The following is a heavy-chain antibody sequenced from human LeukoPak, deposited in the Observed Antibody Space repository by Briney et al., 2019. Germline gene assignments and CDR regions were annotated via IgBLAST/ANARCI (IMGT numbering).Heavy chain of an antibody. CDR3: ARDLSYADYYYYGMDV. Sequence: GGSLRLSCAASGFTFSSYWMSWVRQAPGKGLEWVAVISYDGSNKYYADSVKGRFTISRDNSKNTLYLQMNSLRAEDTAVYYCARDLSYADYYYYGMDVWGQGTTVTVSS. CDR1: GFTFSSYW. J-gene: IGHJ6*02. CDR2: ISYDGSNK. V-gene: IGHV3-30-3*01. D-gene: IGHD2-2*01.